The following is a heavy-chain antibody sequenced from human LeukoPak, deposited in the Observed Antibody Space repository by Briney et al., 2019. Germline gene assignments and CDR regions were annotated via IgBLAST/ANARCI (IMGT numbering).Heavy chain of an antibody. CDR2: INHSGST. Sequence: SETLSLTCAVYGGSFSGYYWSWIRQPPGKGLEWIGEINHSGSTNYNPSLKSRVTISVDLSKNQFSLKVRSVTAADTAVYYCARDSPAVAGLFDYWGQGTLVTVSS. CDR3: ARDSPAVAGLFDY. CDR1: GGSFSGYY. J-gene: IGHJ4*02. D-gene: IGHD6-19*01. V-gene: IGHV4-34*01.